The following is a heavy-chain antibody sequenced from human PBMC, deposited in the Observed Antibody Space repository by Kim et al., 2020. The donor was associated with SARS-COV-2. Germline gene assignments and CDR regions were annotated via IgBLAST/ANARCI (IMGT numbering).Heavy chain of an antibody. D-gene: IGHD6-19*01. V-gene: IGHV3-74*01. Sequence: YAESVKGRFTSSRDNGKNTLYLQMNSLRVEDTAVYYCVRVVYGSGWSLEHWGQGTAVTVSA. J-gene: IGHJ4*02. CDR3: VRVVYGSGWSLEH.